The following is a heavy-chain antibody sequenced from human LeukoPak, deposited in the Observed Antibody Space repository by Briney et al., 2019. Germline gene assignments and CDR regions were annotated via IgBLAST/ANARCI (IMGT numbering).Heavy chain of an antibody. J-gene: IGHJ6*02. CDR3: ARASRIAVAGTGGAYYYYYYGMDV. CDR2: IGTAGDT. CDR1: GFTFSSYD. Sequence: GGSLRLSCAASGFTFSSYDMHWVRQATGKGLEWVSAIGTAGDTYYPGSVKGRFTISRENAKNSLCLPMNSLRAGDTAVYYCARASRIAVAGTGGAYYYYYYGMDVWGQGTTVTVSS. V-gene: IGHV3-13*01. D-gene: IGHD6-19*01.